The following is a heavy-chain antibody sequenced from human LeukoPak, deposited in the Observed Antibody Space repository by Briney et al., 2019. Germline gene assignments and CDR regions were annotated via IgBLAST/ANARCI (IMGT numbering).Heavy chain of an antibody. Sequence: GGSLRLSCAVSGFTFSSYSMNWVRQAPGKGLEWVSSISSSSSYIYYADSVKGRFTISRDNAKNSLYLQMNSLRAEDTAVYYCTTGGGQQSSHYYYYMDVWGKGTTVTVSS. V-gene: IGHV3-21*01. J-gene: IGHJ6*03. D-gene: IGHD3-16*01. CDR3: TTGGGQQSSHYYYYMDV. CDR1: GFTFSSYS. CDR2: ISSSSSYI.